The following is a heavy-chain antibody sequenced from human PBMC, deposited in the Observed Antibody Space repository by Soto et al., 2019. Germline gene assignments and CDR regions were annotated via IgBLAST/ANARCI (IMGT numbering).Heavy chain of an antibody. CDR1: GYTFSNYG. J-gene: IGHJ5*01. D-gene: IGHD3-3*01. V-gene: IGHV1-18*04. Sequence: ASVKVSCKASGYTFSNYGVSWVRQAPGQGLEWLGWITAYNGKTNYAHNFEGRVAMTIDTSTSTAYMELRSLRSDDTAVYYCARQHNDLCSDSPDIDSWCQGTL. CDR3: ARQHNDLCSDSPDIDS. CDR2: ITAYNGKT.